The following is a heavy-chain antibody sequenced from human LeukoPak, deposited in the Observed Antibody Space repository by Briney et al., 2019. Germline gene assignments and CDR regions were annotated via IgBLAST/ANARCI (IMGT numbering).Heavy chain of an antibody. J-gene: IGHJ3*02. CDR1: GFTFSSYW. CDR3: ARDYRVPFYGSGPWGAFDI. V-gene: IGHV3-7*01. CDR2: IKQDGSEK. Sequence: GGSLRLSCAASGFTFSSYWMSWVRQAPGKGLEWVANIKQDGSEKYYVDSVKGRFTISRDNAKNSLYLQMNSLRAEDTAVYYCARDYRVPFYGSGPWGAFDIWGQGTMVTVSS. D-gene: IGHD3-10*01.